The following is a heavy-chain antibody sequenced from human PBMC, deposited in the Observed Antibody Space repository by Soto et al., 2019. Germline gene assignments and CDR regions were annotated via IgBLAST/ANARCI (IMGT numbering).Heavy chain of an antibody. CDR1: GFTFSSYA. Sequence: EVQLLESGGGLVQPGGSLRLSCAASGFTFSSYAMSWVRQAPGKGLEWVSAISGSGGSTYYADSVKGRFTISRDNSKNTLYLQMNSLRAEDTAVYYCAKDRDTIYGDYEGGMDVWGQGTTVTVSS. CDR3: AKDRDTIYGDYEGGMDV. CDR2: ISGSGGST. V-gene: IGHV3-23*01. D-gene: IGHD4-17*01. J-gene: IGHJ6*02.